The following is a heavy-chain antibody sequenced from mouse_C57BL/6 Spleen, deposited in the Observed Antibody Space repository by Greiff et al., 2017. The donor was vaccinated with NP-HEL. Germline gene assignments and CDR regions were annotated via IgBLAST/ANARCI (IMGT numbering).Heavy chain of an antibody. CDR3: ARGDYDRGGPYYLDY. D-gene: IGHD2-4*01. V-gene: IGHV1-52*01. CDR1: GYTFTSYW. Sequence: QVQLQQPGAELVRPGSSVKLSCKASGYTFTSYWMHWVKQRPIQGLEWIGNIDPSDSETHYNQKFKDKATLTVDKSSSTAYMQLSSLTSEDSAVYYGARGDYDRGGPYYLDYGAQGTPPPVSS. CDR2: IDPSDSET. J-gene: IGHJ2*01.